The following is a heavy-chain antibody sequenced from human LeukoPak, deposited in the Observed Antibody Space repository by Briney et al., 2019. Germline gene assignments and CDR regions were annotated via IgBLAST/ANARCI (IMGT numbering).Heavy chain of an antibody. J-gene: IGHJ4*02. CDR2: ISYDGSNK. CDR3: AKSYYYEGGYFDY. V-gene: IGHV3-30*18. D-gene: IGHD3-22*01. CDR1: GFTVSSTY. Sequence: GGSLRLSCAASGFTVSSTYMSWVRQAPGKGLEWVAVISYDGSNKYYADSVKGRFTISRDNSKNTLYLQMNSLRAEDTAVYYCAKSYYYEGGYFDYWGQGTLVTVSS.